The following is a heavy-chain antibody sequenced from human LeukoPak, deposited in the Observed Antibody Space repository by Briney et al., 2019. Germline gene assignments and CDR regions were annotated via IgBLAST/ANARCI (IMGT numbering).Heavy chain of an antibody. CDR2: IDWDDDK. J-gene: IGHJ3*02. V-gene: IGHV2-70*11. D-gene: IGHD4-23*01. CDR3: ARIRRTTVVTAGAFDI. CDR1: GFSPSTSGMC. Sequence: SGPTLVNPTQTLTLTCTFSGFSPSTSGMCVSSIRQPPGKALEWLARIDWDDDKYYSTSLKTRLTISKDTSKNQVVLTMTNMDPLDTATYYCARIRRTTVVTAGAFDIWGQGTMVTVSS.